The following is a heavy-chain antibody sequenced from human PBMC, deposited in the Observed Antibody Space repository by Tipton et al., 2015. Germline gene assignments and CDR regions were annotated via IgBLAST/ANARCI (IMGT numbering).Heavy chain of an antibody. CDR3: ARGLLLWFGMSDY. CDR1: GYSISSGYH. D-gene: IGHD3-10*01. V-gene: IGHV4-38-2*01. J-gene: IGHJ4*02. Sequence: TLSLTCAVSGYSISSGYHWGWIRQPPGKGLEWIASIYHSGRTHYNPSLKSRVTISVDTSKTQFSLKLNSVTAADTAVYYCARGLLLWFGMSDYWGRGTLVTVSS. CDR2: IYHSGRT.